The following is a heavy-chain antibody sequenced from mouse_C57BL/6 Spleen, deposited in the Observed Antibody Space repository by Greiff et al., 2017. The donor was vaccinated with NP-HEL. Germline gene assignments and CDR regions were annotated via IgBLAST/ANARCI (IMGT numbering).Heavy chain of an antibody. V-gene: IGHV10-3*01. D-gene: IGHD1-1*01. CDR1: GFTFNTYA. J-gene: IGHJ3*01. Sequence: EVQLVESGGGLVQPKGSLKLSCAASGFTFNTYAMHWVRQAPGKGLEWVARIRSKSSNYATYYADSVKDRFTISRDDSQSMLYLQMNNLKTEDTARYDCVRDGSSFSWFAYWGQGTLVTVSA. CDR3: VRDGSSFSWFAY. CDR2: IRSKSSNYAT.